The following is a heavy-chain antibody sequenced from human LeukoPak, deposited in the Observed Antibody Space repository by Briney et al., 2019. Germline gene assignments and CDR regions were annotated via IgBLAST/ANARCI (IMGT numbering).Heavy chain of an antibody. Sequence: SETLSLTCAVYGGSFSGYYWSWIRQPPGKGLEWIGEINHSGSTNYNPSLKSRVTISVDTSKNQFSLKLSSVTAADTAVYYCARDSNYYGSGSYFAYWGQGTLVTVSS. J-gene: IGHJ4*02. CDR2: INHSGST. D-gene: IGHD3-10*01. CDR3: ARDSNYYGSGSYFAY. CDR1: GGSFSGYY. V-gene: IGHV4-34*01.